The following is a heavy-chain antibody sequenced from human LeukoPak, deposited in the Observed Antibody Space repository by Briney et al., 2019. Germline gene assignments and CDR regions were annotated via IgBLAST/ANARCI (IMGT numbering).Heavy chain of an antibody. CDR3: ARDGLLGYFDY. V-gene: IGHV3-30-3*01. CDR2: ISYDGSNK. CDR1: GFTFSSYA. Sequence: PGGSLRVSCAASGFTFSSYAMHWVRQAPGKGLEWVAVISYDGSNKYYADSVKGRFTISRDNSKNTLYLQMNSLRAEDTAVYYCARDGLLGYFDYWGQGTLVTVSS. D-gene: IGHD2-8*02. J-gene: IGHJ4*02.